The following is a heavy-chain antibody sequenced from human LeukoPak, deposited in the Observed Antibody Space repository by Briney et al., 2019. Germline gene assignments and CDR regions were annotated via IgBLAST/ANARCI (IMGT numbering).Heavy chain of an antibody. CDR2: LYSAGST. Sequence: GGSLRLTCAASGFTVSSNYMSWVRQAPGKGLEWVSILYSAGSTYYADSVRGRFTISRDSSKNTVCLQMNSLRVEDTVVYYCASGGMGARKYYSDPFHYWGQGTLVTVSS. V-gene: IGHV3-53*01. CDR3: ASGGMGARKYYSDPFHY. D-gene: IGHD3-16*01. J-gene: IGHJ4*02. CDR1: GFTVSSNY.